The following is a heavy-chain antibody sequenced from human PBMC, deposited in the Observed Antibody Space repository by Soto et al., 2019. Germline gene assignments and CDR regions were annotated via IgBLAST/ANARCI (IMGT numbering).Heavy chain of an antibody. V-gene: IGHV3-15*07. CDR3: TTDGYYYYGMDV. CDR1: GFTFSNAW. J-gene: IGHJ6*02. CDR2: LKSKTDGGTT. Sequence: GESLKISCAASGFTFSNAWMNWVRQAPGKGLEWVGRLKSKTDGGTTDYAAPVKGRFTISRDDSKNTLYLQMNSLKTEDTAVYYCTTDGYYYYGMDVWGQGTTVTVSS.